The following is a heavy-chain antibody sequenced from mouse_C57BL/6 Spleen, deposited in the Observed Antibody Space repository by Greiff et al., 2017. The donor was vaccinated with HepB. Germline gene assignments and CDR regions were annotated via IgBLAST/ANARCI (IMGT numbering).Heavy chain of an antibody. J-gene: IGHJ2*01. CDR2: ISSGGSYT. CDR1: GFTFSSYG. D-gene: IGHD1-1*01. Sequence: DVKLVESGGDLVKPGGSLKLSCAASGFTFSSYGMSWVRQTPDKRLEWVATISSGGSYTYYPDSVKGRFTISRDNAKNTLYLQMSSLKSEDTAMYYCAGEVITTVVATSFDYWGQGTTLTVSS. CDR3: AGEVITTVVATSFDY. V-gene: IGHV5-6*02.